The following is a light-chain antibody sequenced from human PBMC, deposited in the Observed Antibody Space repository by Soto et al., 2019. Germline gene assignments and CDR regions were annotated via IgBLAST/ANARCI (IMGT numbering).Light chain of an antibody. CDR2: GVS. V-gene: IGKV3-15*01. CDR3: QQYNNWPSIT. J-gene: IGKJ5*01. CDR1: QSVSSN. Sequence: EIVMTQSPATLSVSPGERATLSGRASQSVSSNLAWYQQKPGQAPRLLIYGVSTRATGIPARFSGSGSGTEFTLSISSLQSEDFAVYYCQQYNNWPSITFGQGTRLEIK.